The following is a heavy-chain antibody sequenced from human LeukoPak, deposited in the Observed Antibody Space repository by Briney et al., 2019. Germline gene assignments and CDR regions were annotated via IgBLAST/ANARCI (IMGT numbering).Heavy chain of an antibody. CDR3: ARENYYYVNY. Sequence: GGSLRLSCAATGFTFRSSYMSWVRQAPGKGLEWVSIIYSGGSTYYADSVKGRFTISRDNSKNMLYLQMNSLRAEDTAVYYCARENYYYVNYWGQGTLVTVSS. D-gene: IGHD3-10*02. CDR1: GFTFRSSY. CDR2: IYSGGST. V-gene: IGHV3-66*01. J-gene: IGHJ4*02.